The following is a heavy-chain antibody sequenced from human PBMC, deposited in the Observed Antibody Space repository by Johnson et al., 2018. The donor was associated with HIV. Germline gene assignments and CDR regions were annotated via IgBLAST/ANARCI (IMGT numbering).Heavy chain of an antibody. J-gene: IGHJ3*02. CDR1: VINFGSYW. Sequence: VQLVESGGGLVQPGGSLRLSCTDSVINFGSYWMHWFRQAPGKGLVWVSHIKTDGSYTNYADSVKGRFTVSRDNAKNTLYLQMSSLRVEDTAVYYCARDYGDDEVPDAFDIWGQGTMVTVSS. D-gene: IGHD4-17*01. V-gene: IGHV3-74*02. CDR2: IKTDGSYT. CDR3: ARDYGDDEVPDAFDI.